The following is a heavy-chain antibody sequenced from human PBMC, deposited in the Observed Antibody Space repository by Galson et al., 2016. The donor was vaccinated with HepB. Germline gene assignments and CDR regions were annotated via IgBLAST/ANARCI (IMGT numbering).Heavy chain of an antibody. J-gene: IGHJ4*02. D-gene: IGHD5-18*01. CDR1: GXTFSSYS. Sequence: LSCAASGXTFSSYSMNWVRQAPGKGLEWVSSISSSSSYIYYADSVKGRFTISRDNAKNSLYLQMNSLRAEDTAVYYCASIKQIWLRAEYYFDYWGTGALVTVSS. CDR2: ISSSSSYI. CDR3: ASIKQIWLRAEYYFDY. V-gene: IGHV3-21*01.